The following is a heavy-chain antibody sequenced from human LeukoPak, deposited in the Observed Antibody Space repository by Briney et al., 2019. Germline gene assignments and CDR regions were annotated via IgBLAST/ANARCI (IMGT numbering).Heavy chain of an antibody. CDR2: MNPNSGNT. CDR1: GYTFTCYD. J-gene: IGHJ6*03. V-gene: IGHV1-8*01. D-gene: IGHD3/OR15-3a*01. CDR3: ARALSWTTESYYYMDV. Sequence: ASVKVSCKASGYTFTCYDINWVRQATGQGLEWMGWMNPNSGNTGYAQKFQGRVTMTKNTSISTAYMDLSSLRSEDTAVYYCARALSWTTESYYYMDVWGKGTTVTVSS.